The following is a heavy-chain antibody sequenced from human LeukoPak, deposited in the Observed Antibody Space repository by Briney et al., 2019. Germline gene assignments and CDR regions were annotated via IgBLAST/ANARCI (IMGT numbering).Heavy chain of an antibody. J-gene: IGHJ6*02. CDR1: GGSFRCYY. CDR2: IHHSGSI. V-gene: IGHV4-34*01. Sequence: SETLSLTCAVYGGSFRCYYWSRIRQPPGKGLGLIGAIHHSGSINYNPPLKSRVTISVDTSKNQFSLKLSSVTAADTAVYYCARVRKYQLLYLYYYYGMDVWGQGTTVTVSS. D-gene: IGHD2-2*02. CDR3: ARVRKYQLLYLYYYYGMDV.